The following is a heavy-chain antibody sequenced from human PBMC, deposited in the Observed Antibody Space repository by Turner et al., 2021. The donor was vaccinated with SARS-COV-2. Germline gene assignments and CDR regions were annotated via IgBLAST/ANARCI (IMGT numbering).Heavy chain of an antibody. CDR1: GGSISSGGYY. V-gene: IGHV4-31*03. J-gene: IGHJ5*02. Sequence: QVQLQDSGPGLVKPSQTLSLTCTVSGGSISSGGYYWSWIRQHPGKGLEWIGYIHYSGSTYYNPSLKSRVTISVDTSKNQFSLKLSSVTAADTAVYYCARTTLVPAALEYWFDPWGQGTLVTVSS. CDR3: ARTTLVPAALEYWFDP. D-gene: IGHD2-2*01. CDR2: IHYSGST.